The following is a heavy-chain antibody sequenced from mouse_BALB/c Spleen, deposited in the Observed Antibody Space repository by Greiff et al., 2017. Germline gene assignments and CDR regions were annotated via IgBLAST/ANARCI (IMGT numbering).Heavy chain of an antibody. V-gene: IGHV5-17*02. J-gene: IGHJ2*01. D-gene: IGHD2-4*01. Sequence: DVHLVESGGGLVQPGGSRKLSCAASGFTFSSFGMHWVRQAPEKGLEWVAYISSGSSTIYYADTVKGRFTISRDNPKNTLFLQMTSLRSEDTAMYYCARSYDYRDYFDYWGQGTTLTVSS. CDR1: GFTFSSFG. CDR3: ARSYDYRDYFDY. CDR2: ISSGSSTI.